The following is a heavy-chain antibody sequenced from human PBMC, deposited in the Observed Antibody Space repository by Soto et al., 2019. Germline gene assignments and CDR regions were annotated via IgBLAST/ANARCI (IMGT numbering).Heavy chain of an antibody. Sequence: EVQLVESGGGLVQPGGSVRLSCAASGFTLSGYWMTWVRQAPGKGLEWVANINQDVSVRYYVDSVKGRFTISRDNSKNTLFLQMNSLRPEDTAVYYCAKGGLIAAAGYFDNWGQGTLVTVSS. CDR1: GFTLSGYW. CDR2: INQDVSVR. V-gene: IGHV3-7*02. CDR3: AKGGLIAAAGYFDN. D-gene: IGHD6-13*01. J-gene: IGHJ4*02.